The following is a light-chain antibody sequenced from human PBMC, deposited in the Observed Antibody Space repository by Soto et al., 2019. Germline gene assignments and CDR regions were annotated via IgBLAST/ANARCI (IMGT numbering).Light chain of an antibody. V-gene: IGLV2-14*01. Sequence: QSLLAQPASVSGSPGQSTIISCTGTSSDVGGYNYVSWYQQHPGKAPKFLIYEVDNRASGVSDRFSGSKSGNTASLTISGLQAEDEADYYCSSYTSSNTLVFGTGTKVTVL. CDR2: EVD. CDR3: SSYTSSNTLV. CDR1: SSDVGGYNY. J-gene: IGLJ1*01.